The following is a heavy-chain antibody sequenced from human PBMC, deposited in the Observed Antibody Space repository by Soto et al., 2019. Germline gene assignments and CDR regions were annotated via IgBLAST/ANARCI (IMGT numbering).Heavy chain of an antibody. J-gene: IGHJ5*02. D-gene: IGHD3-16*01. CDR1: VVSISSGDYY. Sequence: SETLSLTCTVSVVSISSGDYYCSWIRQPPWKGLEWIGYIYYSGSTYYNPSLKSRVTISVDTSKNQFSLKLSSVTAADTAVYYCARSRLIGNWFHPWGQATLVTVSS. V-gene: IGHV4-30-4*01. CDR2: IYYSGST. CDR3: ARSRLIGNWFHP.